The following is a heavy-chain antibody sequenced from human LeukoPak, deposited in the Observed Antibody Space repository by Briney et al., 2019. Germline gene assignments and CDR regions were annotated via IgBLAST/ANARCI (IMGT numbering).Heavy chain of an antibody. J-gene: IGHJ4*02. Sequence: GASVKVSCKASGGTFSSYAISWVRQAPGQGLEWMGGIIPIFGTANYAQKFQGRVTITADESTSTAYMELSSLRSEDTAVYYCARELGYGGNSFDYWGQGTLVTVPS. CDR3: ARELGYGGNSFDY. D-gene: IGHD4-23*01. V-gene: IGHV1-69*13. CDR2: IIPIFGTA. CDR1: GGTFSSYA.